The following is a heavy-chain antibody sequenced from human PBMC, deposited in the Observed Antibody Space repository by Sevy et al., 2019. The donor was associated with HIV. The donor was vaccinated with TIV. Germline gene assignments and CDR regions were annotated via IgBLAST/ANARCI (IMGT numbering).Heavy chain of an antibody. V-gene: IGHV1-2*06. Sequence: ASVKVSCNPSGYTFTAYQMHWVRQAPGQGLEWLGRISPKGGGTKYAQNFSGRITLTRDTSIVIFYMELSNLTPDDMAVYYCAMDLSGDKITFFDFWGQGTLVTVSS. D-gene: IGHD5-12*01. J-gene: IGHJ4*02. CDR2: ISPKGGGT. CDR3: AMDLSGDKITFFDF. CDR1: GYTFTAYQ.